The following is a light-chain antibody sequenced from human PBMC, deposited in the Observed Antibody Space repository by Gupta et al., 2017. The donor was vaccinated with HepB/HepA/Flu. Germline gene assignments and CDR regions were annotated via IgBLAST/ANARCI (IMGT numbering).Light chain of an antibody. J-gene: IGKJ5*01. Sequence: DIVMTQSPDSLAVSLGERASINCKSSQSVLYSSNNKSYLAWYQQKPGQPPKLLIYWASTRESGVPDRFSGSGSGTDFTLTISSLQAEDVAVYYCQQYDTTPIAFGQGTRLEIK. CDR1: QSVLYSSNNKSY. V-gene: IGKV4-1*01. CDR2: WAS. CDR3: QQYDTTPIA.